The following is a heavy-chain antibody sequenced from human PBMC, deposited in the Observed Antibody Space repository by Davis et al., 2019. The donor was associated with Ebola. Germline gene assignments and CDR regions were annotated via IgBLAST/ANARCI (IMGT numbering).Heavy chain of an antibody. J-gene: IGHJ3*02. CDR1: GFTFSSYS. CDR2: ISSSSSYI. Sequence: GGSLRLSCAASGFTFSSYSMNWVRQAPGKGLEWVSSISSSSSYIYYADSVKGRFTISRDNAKNSLYLQMNSLRAEDTAVYYCARDQYSSSWYDAFDIWGQGTMVTVSS. CDR3: ARDQYSSSWYDAFDI. V-gene: IGHV3-21*01. D-gene: IGHD6-13*01.